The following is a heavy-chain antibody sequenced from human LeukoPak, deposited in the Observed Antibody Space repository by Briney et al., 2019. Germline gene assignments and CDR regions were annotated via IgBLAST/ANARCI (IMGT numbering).Heavy chain of an antibody. CDR2: ISGSGGST. Sequence: PGGSLRLSCAASGFTLSSYAMSWVRQAPGKGLEWVSAISGSGGSTYYADSVKGRFTISRDNSKNTLYLQMNSLRAEDTAVYYCAKAGAYSGSYQSYFDYWGQGTLVTVSS. V-gene: IGHV3-23*01. D-gene: IGHD1-26*01. J-gene: IGHJ4*02. CDR1: GFTLSSYA. CDR3: AKAGAYSGSYQSYFDY.